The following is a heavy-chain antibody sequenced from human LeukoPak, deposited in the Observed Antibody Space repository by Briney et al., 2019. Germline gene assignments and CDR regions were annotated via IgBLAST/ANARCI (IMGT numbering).Heavy chain of an antibody. CDR1: GGTFSSYT. D-gene: IGHD3-10*01. CDR3: ARVGPGEVTVDY. J-gene: IGHJ4*02. Sequence: PGGSLRLSCAASGGTFSSYTMNWVRQAPGKGLEWVSSISSSGSYIYYADSVKGRFTISRDNAKNSLYLQMNSLRAEDTAVYYCARVGPGEVTVDYWGQGTLVTVSS. V-gene: IGHV3-21*01. CDR2: ISSSGSYI.